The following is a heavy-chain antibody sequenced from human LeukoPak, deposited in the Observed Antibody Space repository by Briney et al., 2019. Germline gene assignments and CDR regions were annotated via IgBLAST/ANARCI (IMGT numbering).Heavy chain of an antibody. Sequence: GGSLRLSCAASGFTFSSYAMSWVRQAPGKGLEWVSAISGSGGSTYYADSVKGRFTISRDNSKNTLYLQMNSLRAEDTAVYYCARDGLWGEYRFYFYMDVWGKGTTVSVSS. J-gene: IGHJ6*03. D-gene: IGHD3-16*01. CDR2: ISGSGGST. V-gene: IGHV3-23*01. CDR1: GFTFSSYA. CDR3: ARDGLWGEYRFYFYMDV.